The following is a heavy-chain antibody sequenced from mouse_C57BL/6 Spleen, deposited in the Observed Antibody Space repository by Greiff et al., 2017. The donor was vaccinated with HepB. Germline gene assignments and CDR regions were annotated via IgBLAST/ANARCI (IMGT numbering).Heavy chain of an antibody. J-gene: IGHJ3*01. CDR3: TREGGLRRDWFAY. CDR2: IYPGNSDT. V-gene: IGHV1-5*01. D-gene: IGHD2-4*01. CDR1: GYTFTSYW. Sequence: EVQRVESGTVLARPGASVKMSCKTSGYTFTSYWMHWVKQRPGQGLEWIGAIYPGNSDTSYNQKFKGKAKLTAVTSASTAYMELSSLTNEDSAVYYCTREGGLRRDWFAYWGQGTLVTVSA.